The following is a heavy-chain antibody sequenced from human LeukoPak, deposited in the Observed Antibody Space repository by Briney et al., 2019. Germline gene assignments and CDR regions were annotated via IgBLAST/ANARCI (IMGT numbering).Heavy chain of an antibody. CDR2: INPNSGGT. Sequence: GASVKVSCKASRYTFTGYYMHWVRQAPGQGLEWMGWINPNSGGTNYAQKFQGRVTMTRDTSINTAYMELSRLRSDDTAVYYCARDGGQHLGILNYWGQGTLVTVSS. D-gene: IGHD2-2*01. V-gene: IGHV1-2*02. CDR3: ARDGGQHLGILNY. J-gene: IGHJ4*02. CDR1: RYTFTGYY.